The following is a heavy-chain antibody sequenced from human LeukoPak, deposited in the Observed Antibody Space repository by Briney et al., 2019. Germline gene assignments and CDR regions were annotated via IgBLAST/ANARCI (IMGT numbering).Heavy chain of an antibody. Sequence: GASVKVSFKASGYTFTSYDINWVRQATGQGLEWMGWMSPNSGNTGYAQKFKGRVTMTRNTSISTAYMELSSLRSEDTAVYYCARGRIVATSTSLAIYWGQGTLVTVSS. CDR1: GYTFTSYD. V-gene: IGHV1-8*01. CDR2: MSPNSGNT. J-gene: IGHJ4*02. D-gene: IGHD5-12*01. CDR3: ARGRIVATSTSLAIY.